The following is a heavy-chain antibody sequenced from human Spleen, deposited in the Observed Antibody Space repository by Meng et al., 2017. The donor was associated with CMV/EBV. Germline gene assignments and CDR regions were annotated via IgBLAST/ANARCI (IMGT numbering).Heavy chain of an antibody. CDR1: GFTFSSYW. D-gene: IGHD3-16*01. V-gene: IGHV3-74*01. CDR2: INSDGSST. J-gene: IGHJ4*02. CDR3: ARDNSRFASYFDY. Sequence: VQLVESGXXXXXPXVSXRLSCAASGFTFSSYWMHWVRQAPGKGLVWVSRINSDGSSTSYADSVKGRFTISRDNSKNTLYLQMNSLRAEDTAVYYCARDNSRFASYFDYWGQGTLVTVSS.